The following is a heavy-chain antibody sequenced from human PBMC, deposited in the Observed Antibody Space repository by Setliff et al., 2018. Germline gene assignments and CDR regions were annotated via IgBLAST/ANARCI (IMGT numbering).Heavy chain of an antibody. D-gene: IGHD3-16*01. V-gene: IGHV1-2*06. J-gene: IGHJ3*02. Sequence: ASVKVSCKASGYTFTLYYLHWVRQAPGQGLAWMGRINANSGGTNYAQKLQGRVTMTRDTSISTAYMDLSRLRYDDTAVYYCARDRVWGTLEAFDIWGQGTMVTVSS. CDR1: GYTFTLYY. CDR2: INANSGGT. CDR3: ARDRVWGTLEAFDI.